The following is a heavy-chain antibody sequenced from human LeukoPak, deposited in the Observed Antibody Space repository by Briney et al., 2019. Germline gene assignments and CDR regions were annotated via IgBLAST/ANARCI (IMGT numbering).Heavy chain of an antibody. CDR2: IYSGGST. V-gene: IGHV3-66*01. J-gene: IGHJ5*02. CDR3: AREDGSSWYWFDP. Sequence: GGSLRLSCAASEFSVGSNYMTWVRQAPGKGLEWVSLIYSGGSTYYADSVKGRFTISRDNAKNSLYLQMNSLRAEDTAVYYCAREDGSSWYWFDPWGQGTLVTVSS. D-gene: IGHD6-13*01. CDR1: EFSVGSNY.